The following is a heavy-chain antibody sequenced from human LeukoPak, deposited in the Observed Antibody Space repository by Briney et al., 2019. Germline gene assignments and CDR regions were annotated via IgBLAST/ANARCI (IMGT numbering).Heavy chain of an antibody. Sequence: GGSLRLSCAASGFTFSSYAMSWVRQAPGKGLEWVSAISGSGGSTYYADSVKGRFTISRDNSKNTLYLQMNSLRAEDTAVYYCAKDHYSRVSVAGDYWGQGTRVTVSA. CDR2: ISGSGGST. CDR3: AKDHYSRVSVAGDY. V-gene: IGHV3-23*01. D-gene: IGHD6-19*01. CDR1: GFTFSSYA. J-gene: IGHJ4*02.